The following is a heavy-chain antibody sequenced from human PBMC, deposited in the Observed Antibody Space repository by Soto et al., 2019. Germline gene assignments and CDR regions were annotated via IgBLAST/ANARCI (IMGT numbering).Heavy chain of an antibody. Sequence: EVQLLESGGGLVQPGGSLRLSCAASGFTFSSYAMSWVRQAPGKGLEWVSAISGSGGSTYYADSVKGRFTISRDNSKNTLSLQMTSLRAEDTAVYYCAKGAYDFWSEYYFDYWGQGTLVTVSS. CDR1: GFTFSSYA. D-gene: IGHD3-3*01. CDR2: ISGSGGST. V-gene: IGHV3-23*01. CDR3: AKGAYDFWSEYYFDY. J-gene: IGHJ4*02.